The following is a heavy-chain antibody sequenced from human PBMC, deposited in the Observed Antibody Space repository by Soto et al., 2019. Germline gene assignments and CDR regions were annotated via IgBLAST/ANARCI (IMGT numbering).Heavy chain of an antibody. J-gene: IGHJ4*02. V-gene: IGHV1-69*01. Sequence: QVQLVQSGAEVKMPGSSVKVSCKASGGIFSNYGISWVRQAPGQGLEWIGGIIPILGSTKSARSFQGRVTFTADESTTTAYVELSSLRSDDTAIDYCAGDRFYDSSGYFCESAYWGQGTVVTVSS. D-gene: IGHD3-22*01. CDR2: IIPILGST. CDR3: AGDRFYDSSGYFCESAY. CDR1: GGIFSNYG.